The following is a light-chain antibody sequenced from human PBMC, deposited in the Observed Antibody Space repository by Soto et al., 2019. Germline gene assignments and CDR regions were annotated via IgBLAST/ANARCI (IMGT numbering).Light chain of an antibody. Sequence: EIQMPQSPSTLSASVGDSVTITCRASQTISSWLAWYQQKPGKAPRLLIYKASTLEIGVPSRFSGSGSGTEFTLTISSLQPDDVAIYYCQQDNDYSWTFGQGTKV. CDR2: KAS. V-gene: IGKV1-5*03. CDR1: QTISSW. CDR3: QQDNDYSWT. J-gene: IGKJ1*01.